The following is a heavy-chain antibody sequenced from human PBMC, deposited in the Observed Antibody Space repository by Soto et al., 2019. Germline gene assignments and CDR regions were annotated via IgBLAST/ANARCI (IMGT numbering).Heavy chain of an antibody. CDR1: GAYFSCYY. CDR3: ARGVPAAILTPRGGMDV. Sequence: SETLSLTCAVYGAYFSCYYWSWIRQPPGKGLEWIGEINHSGRTNYNPSLKSRVTISVDTSKTPFSLKRSSVTAADTAVYYCARGVPAAILTPRGGMDVWGQETTVTAP. CDR2: INHSGRT. D-gene: IGHD2-2*02. J-gene: IGHJ6*02. V-gene: IGHV4-34*01.